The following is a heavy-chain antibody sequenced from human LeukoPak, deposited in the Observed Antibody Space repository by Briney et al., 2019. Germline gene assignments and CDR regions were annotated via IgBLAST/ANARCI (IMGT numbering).Heavy chain of an antibody. J-gene: IGHJ4*02. CDR2: INHSGST. Sequence: TASETLSLTCAVYGGSFSGYYWSWIRQPPGKGLEWIGEINHSGSTNYNPSLKSRVTISVDTSKNQFSLKLSSVTAADTAVYYCAREQRAYYYDSSGYSWGQGTLVTVSS. CDR3: AREQRAYYYDSSGYS. V-gene: IGHV4-34*01. CDR1: GGSFSGYY. D-gene: IGHD3-22*01.